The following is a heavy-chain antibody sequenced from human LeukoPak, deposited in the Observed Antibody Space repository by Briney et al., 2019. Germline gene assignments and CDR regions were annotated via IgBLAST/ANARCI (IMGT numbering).Heavy chain of an antibody. J-gene: IGHJ4*02. V-gene: IGHV1-2*02. CDR3: ARDLGSAWYMFDY. D-gene: IGHD6-19*01. CDR2: INPNRGDT. CDR1: GYTFTAYY. Sequence: ASVKVSCKASGYTFTAYYMHWVRQAPGQGLEWMGWINPNRGDTNYAQKLQGRVTMTRDTSTSTAYMELSSLRSDDTAVYFCARDLGSAWYMFDYWGQGTLVTVSS.